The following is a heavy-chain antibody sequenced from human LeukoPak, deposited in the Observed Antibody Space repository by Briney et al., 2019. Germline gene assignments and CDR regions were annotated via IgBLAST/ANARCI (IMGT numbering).Heavy chain of an antibody. J-gene: IGHJ6*04. V-gene: IGHV3-30*18. CDR1: GFTFSSHG. CDR3: AKPYLHSMVRGYYYYGMDV. D-gene: IGHD3-10*01. Sequence: GGSLRLSCAASGFTFSSHGMHWVRQAPGKGLEWVAVISYDGSNKYYADSVKGRFTISRDNSKNTLYLQMNSLRAEDTAVYYCAKPYLHSMVRGYYYYGMDVWGKGTTVTVSS. CDR2: ISYDGSNK.